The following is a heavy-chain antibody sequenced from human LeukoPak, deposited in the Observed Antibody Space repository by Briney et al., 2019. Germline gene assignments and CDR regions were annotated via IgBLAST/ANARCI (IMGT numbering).Heavy chain of an antibody. D-gene: IGHD6-25*01. J-gene: IGHJ4*02. CDR3: ARRSGNWYYFDY. Sequence: ASVKVSCKASGYTFTSYGITWVRQAPGQGLEWMGWMSTYNGDTKYVQKFQDRVSMTTDTSTTTAYVELRSLTSDDTAVYYCARRSGNWYYFDYWGQGTRVTVSS. CDR2: MSTYNGDT. CDR1: GYTFTSYG. V-gene: IGHV1-18*01.